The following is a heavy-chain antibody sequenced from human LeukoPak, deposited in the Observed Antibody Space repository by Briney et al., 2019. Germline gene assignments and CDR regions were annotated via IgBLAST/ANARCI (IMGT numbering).Heavy chain of an antibody. CDR2: IYDSGST. D-gene: IGHD5/OR15-5a*01. CDR1: GGSMTNLY. CDR3: ARGHTESVYDYGNRFNP. J-gene: IGHJ5*02. Sequence: PSETLSLTCSVSGGSMTNLYWTWIRQPPGKGLEWIGDIYDSGSTRYNTSLESRVTISVDTSMNQFSLKLSSVTAADTAVYYCARGHTESVYDYGNRFNPWGQGTLVTVSS. V-gene: IGHV4-59*01.